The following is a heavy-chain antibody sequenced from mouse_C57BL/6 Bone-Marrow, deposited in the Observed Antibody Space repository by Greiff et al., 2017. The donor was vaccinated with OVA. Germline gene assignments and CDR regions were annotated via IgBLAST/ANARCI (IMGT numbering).Heavy chain of an antibody. CDR2: IYPSDSET. V-gene: IGHV1-61*01. Sequence: VQLQQPGAELVRPGSSVKLSCKASGYTFTSYWMDWVKQRPGQGLEWIGNIYPSDSETHYNQQFKDKATLTVDKSFSTAYMQLSSQTSEDSAVYYCARSCVMVTTEYFCAMDYWGQGTSVTVSS. CDR1: GYTFTSYW. D-gene: IGHD2-2*01. J-gene: IGHJ4*01. CDR3: ARSCVMVTTEYFCAMDY.